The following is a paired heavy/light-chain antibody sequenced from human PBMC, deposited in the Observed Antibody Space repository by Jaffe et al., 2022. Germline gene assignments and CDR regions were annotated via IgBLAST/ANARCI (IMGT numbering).Light chain of an antibody. CDR2: LGS. J-gene: IGKJ1*01. Sequence: DIVLTQSPLSLPVTPGEPASISCRSSQSLLHSNGYNYLDWYLQKPGQSPQLLIYLGSNRASGVPDRFSGSGSGTDFTLKISRVEAEDVGVYYCMQALQTWTFGQGTKVEIK. CDR3: MQALQTWT. CDR1: QSLLHSNGYNY. V-gene: IGKV2-28*01.
Heavy chain of an antibody. CDR1: GYSINSGYY. Sequence: QVQLQESGPGLVKPSETLSLTCGVSGYSINSGYYWGWIRQPPGKGLEWIGSIWHRGTTYYKPSLNSRVTISMDTSKNQFSLKLSSVTAADTAVYFCARTGDYGDSNYMDVWGTGTAVTVSS. J-gene: IGHJ6*03. CDR3: ARTGDYGDSNYMDV. V-gene: IGHV4-38-2*01. D-gene: IGHD4-17*01. CDR2: IWHRGTT.